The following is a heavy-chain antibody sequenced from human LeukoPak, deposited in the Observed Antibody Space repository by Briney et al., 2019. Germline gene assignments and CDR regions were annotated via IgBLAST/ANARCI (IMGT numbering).Heavy chain of an antibody. V-gene: IGHV1-69*05. CDR2: IIPIFGTA. D-gene: IGHD3-22*01. J-gene: IGHJ4*02. CDR1: GGTFSSYA. CDR3: ARDFTYYDSSGYLWGEDYFDY. Sequence: ASVKVSCKASGGTFSSYAISWVRQAPGQGLEWMGRIIPIFGTANYAQKFQGRVTITTDESTSTAYMELSSLRSEYTAVYYCARDFTYYDSSGYLWGEDYFDYWGQGTLVTVSS.